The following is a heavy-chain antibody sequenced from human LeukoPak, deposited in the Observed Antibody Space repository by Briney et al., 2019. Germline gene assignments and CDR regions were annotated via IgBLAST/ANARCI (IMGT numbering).Heavy chain of an antibody. CDR2: ISGSGGST. J-gene: IGHJ3*02. Sequence: GGSLRLSCAASGFTVSSNYMSRVRQAPGKGLEWISAISGSGGSTYYADSVKGRFTISRDNSKNTLYLQMASLRAEDTAVYYCARDYYYDSSGYNSHDAFDIWGQGTMVTVSS. CDR3: ARDYYYDSSGYNSHDAFDI. V-gene: IGHV3-23*01. D-gene: IGHD3-22*01. CDR1: GFTVSSNY.